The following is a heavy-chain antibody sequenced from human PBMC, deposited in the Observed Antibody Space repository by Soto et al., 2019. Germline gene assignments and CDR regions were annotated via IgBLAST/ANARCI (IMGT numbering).Heavy chain of an antibody. CDR3: TRQDVDTAIDY. J-gene: IGHJ4*02. D-gene: IGHD5-18*01. Sequence: GGSLRLSCAASGFTFSGSAMHWVRQASGKGLEWVGRIRSKANSYATAYAASVKGRFTISRDDSKNTAYLQMNSLKTEDTAVYYCTRQDVDTAIDYWGQGTLVTVSS. CDR2: IRSKANSYAT. CDR1: GFTFSGSA. V-gene: IGHV3-73*01.